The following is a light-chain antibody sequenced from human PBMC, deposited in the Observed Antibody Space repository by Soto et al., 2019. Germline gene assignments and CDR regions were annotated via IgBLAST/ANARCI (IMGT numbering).Light chain of an antibody. CDR2: GAF. CDR3: QQYGSSPRT. V-gene: IGKV3-20*01. J-gene: IGKJ1*01. CDR1: QSVRTNY. Sequence: EIVLTQSPATLSLSPGERATLSCRASQSVRTNYLAWYQQKRGQAPWLLIYGAFNRAGGVPDRVSGSGSGTDVTLTISRLEPEEFAVYDCQQYGSSPRTFGQGTKVDIK.